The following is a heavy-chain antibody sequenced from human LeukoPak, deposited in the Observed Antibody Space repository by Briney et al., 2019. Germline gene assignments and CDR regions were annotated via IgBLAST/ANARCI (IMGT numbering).Heavy chain of an antibody. CDR1: GGSFSGYY. Sequence: LSLTCAVYGGSFSGYYWSWIRQPPGKGLEWVSDISSSGSTIYFADSVKGRFTISRDNAKNSLYLQMNSLRDEDTAVYYCARLEYYYVSGNYYKLFDYWGQGTLVTVCS. CDR2: ISSSGSTI. CDR3: ARLEYYYVSGNYYKLFDY. J-gene: IGHJ4*02. V-gene: IGHV3-11*04. D-gene: IGHD3-10*01.